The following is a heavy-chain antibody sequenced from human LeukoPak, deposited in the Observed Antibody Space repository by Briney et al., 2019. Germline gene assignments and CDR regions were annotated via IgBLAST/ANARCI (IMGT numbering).Heavy chain of an antibody. D-gene: IGHD3-10*01. V-gene: IGHV4-39*01. CDR3: ARGMVRGVIRLGYFQH. J-gene: IGHJ1*01. Sequence: SETLSLTCTVSGGSISSSDYYWGWIRQPPGKGLEWIASIYYSGTTHYNPSHQSRVTMSVDTSKNQFSLKLSSVTAADTAVYYCARGMVRGVIRLGYFQHWGQGTLVTVSS. CDR1: GGSISSSDYY. CDR2: IYYSGTT.